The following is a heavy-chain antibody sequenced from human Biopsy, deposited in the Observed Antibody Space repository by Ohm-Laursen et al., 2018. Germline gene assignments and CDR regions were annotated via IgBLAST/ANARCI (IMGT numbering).Heavy chain of an antibody. J-gene: IGHJ4*02. CDR2: FDHEERKT. D-gene: IGHD3-10*01. CDR1: GYTLTELS. CDR3: ATGPYYDTRFYYNVRPFDF. V-gene: IGHV1-24*01. Sequence: GSSVKVSCKVSGYTLTELSIHWVRQTGGKGLEWMGGFDHEERKTVYAEKFQGRVTMTEDTSTDTVYMEVTSLRSDDTAVYYCATGPYYDTRFYYNVRPFDFWGQGTLVTVSS.